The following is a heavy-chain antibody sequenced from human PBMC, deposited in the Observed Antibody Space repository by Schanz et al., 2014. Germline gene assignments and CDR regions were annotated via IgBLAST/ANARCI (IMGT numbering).Heavy chain of an antibody. J-gene: IGHJ4*02. V-gene: IGHV3-64D*06. D-gene: IGHD5-18*01. CDR2: ISHAGYST. Sequence: EVQLVESGGGLVQPGGSLRLSCSASGFTFSIYSMHWVRQAPGKGLEYVSAISHAGYSTYYADSVKGRFTISRDNSKNTLYLQMSSLTAEDTSVYFCVSQTDSPSYWGQGTLVTVSS. CDR3: VSQTDSPSY. CDR1: GFTFSIYS.